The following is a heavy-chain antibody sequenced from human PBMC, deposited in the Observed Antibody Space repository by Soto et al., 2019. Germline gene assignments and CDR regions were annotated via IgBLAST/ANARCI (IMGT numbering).Heavy chain of an antibody. CDR2: IYYSGST. J-gene: IGHJ4*02. Sequence: QVQLQESGPGLVKPSETLSLTCTVSGGSISSYYWSWIRQPPGKGLEWIGYIYYSGSTNYNPSLKSRVTISVDTSKNQFSLKLSSVTAADTAVYYCARWHGSGTSFAYWGQGTLVTVSS. D-gene: IGHD3-10*01. V-gene: IGHV4-59*08. CDR1: GGSISSYY. CDR3: ARWHGSGTSFAY.